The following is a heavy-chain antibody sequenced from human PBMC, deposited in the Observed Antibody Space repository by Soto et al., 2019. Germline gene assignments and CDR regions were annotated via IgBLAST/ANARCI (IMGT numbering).Heavy chain of an antibody. CDR2: IYYSGST. J-gene: IGHJ4*02. CDR3: ARQQLAGVGELSFFDY. V-gene: IGHV4-39*01. CDR1: GGSISSSSYY. Sequence: SETLSLTCTVSGGSISSSSYYWGWIRQPPGKGLEWIGSIYYSGSTYYNPSLKSRVTISVDTSKNQSSLKLSSVTAADTAVYYCARQQLAGVGELSFFDYWRQGTLVTVSA. D-gene: IGHD3-16*02.